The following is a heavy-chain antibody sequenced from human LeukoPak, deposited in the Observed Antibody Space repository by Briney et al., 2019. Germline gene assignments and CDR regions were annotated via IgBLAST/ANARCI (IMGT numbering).Heavy chain of an antibody. CDR1: GFTFNSYG. CDR3: ARERAGAYYFDY. J-gene: IGHJ4*02. V-gene: IGHV3-33*01. D-gene: IGHD1-26*01. Sequence: PGGSLRLSCVASGFTFNSYGIHWVRQTPGKGLEWVAVIWYDGSNKYYADSVKGRFTISRDNSKNTLYLQMNSLGAEDTAVYYCARERAGAYYFDYWGQGTLVTVSS. CDR2: IWYDGSNK.